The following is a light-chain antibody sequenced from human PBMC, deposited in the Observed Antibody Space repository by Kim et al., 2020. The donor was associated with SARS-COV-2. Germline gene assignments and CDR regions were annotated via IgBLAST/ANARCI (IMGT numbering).Light chain of an antibody. CDR2: DVN. CDR1: SSDVGADHY. J-gene: IGLJ3*02. Sequence: QSVLTQPASVSGSLGQSITISCTGSSSDVGADHYVSWYRHHPDKPPKLMIYDVNLRPSGVSNRFSGTKSGNTASLTISGLQAEDEADYYCSTYTDSVMFGGGTQLTVL. CDR3: STYTDSVM. V-gene: IGLV2-14*03.